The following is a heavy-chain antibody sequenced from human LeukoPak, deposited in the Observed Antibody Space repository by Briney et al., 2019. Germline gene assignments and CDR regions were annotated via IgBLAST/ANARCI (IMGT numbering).Heavy chain of an antibody. CDR2: IKQDGGEK. D-gene: IGHD6-13*01. Sequence: GGSLRLSCGVSGFIFSDYWMNRVRQAPGKGLEWVASIKQDGGEKSYVDSVKGRFTISRDNAKNSPYLQMSSLRAEDTAVYYCARDGTAAGLYFDLWGQGTPVTVSS. CDR1: GFIFSDYW. V-gene: IGHV3-7*01. CDR3: ARDGTAAGLYFDL. J-gene: IGHJ4*01.